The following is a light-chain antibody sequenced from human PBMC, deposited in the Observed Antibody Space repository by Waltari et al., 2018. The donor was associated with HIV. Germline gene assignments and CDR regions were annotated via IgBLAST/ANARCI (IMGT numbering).Light chain of an antibody. V-gene: IGKV2D-29*01. J-gene: IGKJ4*01. CDR3: MQSRQVPLT. CDR1: QSLLFSDGKTY. Sequence: DIVMTQTPLSLSVTPGQPASISCKSSQSLLFSDGKTYLSWYMHKPGQTPQLLIYESSNRFSGVPDRCSGSGSGTDFTLKISRVEADDVGVYYCMQSRQVPLTFGGGTKVEIK. CDR2: ESS.